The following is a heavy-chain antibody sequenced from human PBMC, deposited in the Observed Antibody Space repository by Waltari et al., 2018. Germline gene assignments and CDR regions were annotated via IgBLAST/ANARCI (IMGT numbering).Heavy chain of an antibody. CDR2: IHYDGST. J-gene: IGHJ4*01. CDR1: GESFSGYF. CDR3: ARYGEVPPNYFFDF. Sequence: QVQLHQWGAGLLKPSETLSLTCAVSGESFSGYFWSWIRQPPGKGLEWLGEIHYDGSTNYKPHLKSRLSLSVDTTKKHFSLRLTSVTAADTGMYFCARYGEVPPNYFFDFWGQGIRVTVSS. D-gene: IGHD2-21*01. V-gene: IGHV4-34*01.